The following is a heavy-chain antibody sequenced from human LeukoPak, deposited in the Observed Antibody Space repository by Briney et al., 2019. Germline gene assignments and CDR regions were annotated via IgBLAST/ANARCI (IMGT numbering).Heavy chain of an antibody. D-gene: IGHD3-22*01. CDR2: ISSSSSTI. J-gene: IGHJ4*02. CDR1: GFTVSSNY. Sequence: SGGSLRLSCAASGFTVSSNYMSWVRQAPGKGLEWVSYISSSSSTIYYADSVKGRFTISRHNAKNSLYLQMNSLRDEDTAVYYCARDEYYYDSSGYYATYYFDYWGQGTLVTVSS. CDR3: ARDEYYYDSSGYYATYYFDY. V-gene: IGHV3-48*02.